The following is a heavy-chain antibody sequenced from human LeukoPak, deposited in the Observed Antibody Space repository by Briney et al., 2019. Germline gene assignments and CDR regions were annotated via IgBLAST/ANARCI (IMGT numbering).Heavy chain of an antibody. V-gene: IGHV3-7*04. CDR1: GFTFSTYW. CDR2: VKQDESRK. J-gene: IGHJ3*02. CDR3: ARDWGDESRGQFDAFDI. D-gene: IGHD3-16*01. Sequence: GGSLRLSCAASGFTFSTYWMDWVRQAPGKGLEWVANVKQDESRKYYVDSVKGRFTISRDNARNSLYLEMNSLRVEDTAVYYCARDWGDESRGQFDAFDIWGQGTRVTVSS.